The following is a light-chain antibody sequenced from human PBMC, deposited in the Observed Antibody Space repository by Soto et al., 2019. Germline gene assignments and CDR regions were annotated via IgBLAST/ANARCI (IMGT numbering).Light chain of an antibody. CDR3: QQYGSSPLT. J-gene: IGKJ1*01. CDR2: GAS. CDR1: QSVNSN. Sequence: ETVMTQSPATLSVSPGERATLSCRASQSVNSNLAWYQQKLGQAPRVLIYGASTRATGIPDRFSGSGSGTDFTLTISRLEPEDFALYYCQQYGSSPLTFGQGTKVDIK. V-gene: IGKV3-20*01.